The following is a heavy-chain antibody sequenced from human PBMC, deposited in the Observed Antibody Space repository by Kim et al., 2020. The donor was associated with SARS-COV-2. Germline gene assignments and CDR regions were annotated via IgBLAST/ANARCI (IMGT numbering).Heavy chain of an antibody. CDR1: GGSISSSSYY. CDR3: ARVPKLVVPAAWWFDP. CDR2: IYYSGST. V-gene: IGHV4-39*07. Sequence: SETLSLTCTVSGGSISSSSYYWGWIRQPPGKGLEWIGSIYYSGSTYYNPSLKSRVTISVDTSKNQFSLKLSSVTAADTAVYYCARVPKLVVPAAWWFDPWGQGTLVTVSS. D-gene: IGHD2-2*01. J-gene: IGHJ5*02.